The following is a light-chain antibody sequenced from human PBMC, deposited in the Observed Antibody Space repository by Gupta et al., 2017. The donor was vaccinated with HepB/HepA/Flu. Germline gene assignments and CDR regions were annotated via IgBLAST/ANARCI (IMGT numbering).Light chain of an antibody. CDR3: MQHTHWPRT. CDR2: KVS. J-gene: IGKJ1*01. CDR1: QSLVYSDGNTY. Sequence: DVVLTQSPFSLPVTLGQPASLSCRSSQSLVYSDGNTYLDWFHQRPGQSPRRLIYKVSTRDSGVPDRFSGSGSGTDFTLNISKVEAEDIGIYYCMQHTHWPRTFGQGTKVEIK. V-gene: IGKV2-30*01.